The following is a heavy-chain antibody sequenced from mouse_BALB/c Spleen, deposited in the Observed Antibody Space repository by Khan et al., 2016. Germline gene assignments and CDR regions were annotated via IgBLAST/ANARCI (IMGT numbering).Heavy chain of an antibody. CDR1: GFHFKDTY. D-gene: IGHD4-1*01. V-gene: IGHV14-3*02. CDR3: APLTGTFDY. CDR2: IDPASGHT. J-gene: IGHJ2*01. Sequence: MQLKQSGAELVKPGDSVKLSCTASGFHFKDTYMHWVKQRPEQGLAWIGWIDPASGHTQYDPKFLVNATITADTSSNTAFLQLSGLTSEYSAVYYCAPLTGTFDYWGQGTALTVSS.